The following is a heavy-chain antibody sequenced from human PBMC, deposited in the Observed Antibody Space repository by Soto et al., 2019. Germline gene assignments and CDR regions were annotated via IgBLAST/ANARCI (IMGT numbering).Heavy chain of an antibody. V-gene: IGHV1-18*01. CDR3: ARTDSRPQDFDY. Sequence: QVQLVQSGAEVKKPGASVKVSCKASGCTFTSYGITWVRQAPGQGLEWMGWISAYNGNTNYAQKLQGRVTMTTYTSTRTAYMELRSVRSDDTAVYYCARTDSRPQDFDYWGQGTLVTVSS. J-gene: IGHJ4*02. D-gene: IGHD6-13*01. CDR2: ISAYNGNT. CDR1: GCTFTSYG.